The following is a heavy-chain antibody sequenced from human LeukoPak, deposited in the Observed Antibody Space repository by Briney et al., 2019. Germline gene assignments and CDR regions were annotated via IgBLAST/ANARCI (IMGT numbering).Heavy chain of an antibody. CDR3: AKDGRGYCTNDVCPQQYYYYYYYMDV. J-gene: IGHJ6*03. CDR1: GFPFRSYW. V-gene: IGHV3-74*01. CDR2: IDNDAYSS. Sequence: GGSLRLSCAASGFPFRSYWMHWVRQAPGKGLVWVARIDNDAYSSVYADSVKGRFTISRDNSKNTLYLQMNSLRAEDTAVYYCAKDGRGYCTNDVCPQQYYYYYYYMDVWGKGTTVTVSS. D-gene: IGHD2-8*01.